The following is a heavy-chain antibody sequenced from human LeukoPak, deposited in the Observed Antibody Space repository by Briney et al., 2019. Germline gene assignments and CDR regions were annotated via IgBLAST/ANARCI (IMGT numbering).Heavy chain of an antibody. D-gene: IGHD3-16*02. CDR3: TTDPPPSYDYVWGSYRSPFDY. Sequence: PGGSLRLSCAASGFTFSNAWMSWVRQAPGKGLEWVGRINSKTDDGTTDYAAPVKGRFTISRDDSKNTLYLQMNSLKTEDTAVYYCTTDPPPSYDYVWGSYRSPFDYWGQGTLVTVSS. CDR1: GFTFSNAW. V-gene: IGHV3-15*01. CDR2: INSKTDDGTT. J-gene: IGHJ4*02.